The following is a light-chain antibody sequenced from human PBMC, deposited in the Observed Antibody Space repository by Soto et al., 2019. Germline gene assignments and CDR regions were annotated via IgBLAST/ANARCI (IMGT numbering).Light chain of an antibody. V-gene: IGLV1-47*01. J-gene: IGLJ1*01. CDR1: SSNIGRNY. CDR3: AAWDDSLSGSCV. Sequence: QSVLTQPPSASGTPGQRVTISCSGSSSNIGRNYVYWYQQVPGTAPKLLIYNNNQRPSGVPDRFSGSKSGTSASLAISGLRSEDEADFYCAAWDDSLSGSCVFGTGTKLTVL. CDR2: NNN.